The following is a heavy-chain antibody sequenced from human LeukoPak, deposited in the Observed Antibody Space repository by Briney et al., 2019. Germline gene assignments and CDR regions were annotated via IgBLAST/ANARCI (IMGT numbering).Heavy chain of an antibody. V-gene: IGHV3-11*04. CDR3: ARDGGSAWFLDY. J-gene: IGHJ4*02. D-gene: IGHD6-19*01. CDR2: ISSSGDTT. Sequence: GGSLRLSCAASGFTFSDNYMSWIRQAPGKGLEWVSYISSSGDTTYNADSVKGRFSITRDNAKNSLYLQMNSLRAEDTAVYYCARDGGSAWFLDYWGQGTLVTVSS. CDR1: GFTFSDNY.